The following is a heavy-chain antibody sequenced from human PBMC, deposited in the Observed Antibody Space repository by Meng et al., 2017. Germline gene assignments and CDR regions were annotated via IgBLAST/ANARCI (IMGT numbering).Heavy chain of an antibody. CDR2: INPNSGGT. D-gene: IGHD3-10*01. V-gene: IGHV1-2*02. Sequence: ASVKVSCKASGYTFTGYYMHWVRQAPGQGREWMGWINPNSGGTNYAQKSQGRVTMTRDTSISTAYMELSRLRSDDTAVYYCARVPHLIWCGELADYWGQGTLVTVSS. J-gene: IGHJ4*02. CDR3: ARVPHLIWCGELADY. CDR1: GYTFTGYY.